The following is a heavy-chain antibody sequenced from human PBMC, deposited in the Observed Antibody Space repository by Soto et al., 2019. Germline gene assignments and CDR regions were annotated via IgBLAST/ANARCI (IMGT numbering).Heavy chain of an antibody. V-gene: IGHV4-39*01. CDR1: GGSISSSSYY. CDR3: ARHLTGHSSSWYEGHHFQH. Sequence: QLQLQESGPGLVKPSETLSLTCTVSGGSISSSSYYWGWIRQPPGKGLEWIGSIYYSGSTYYNPSLKRRVTISVDTSKNQFSLKLSSVTAADTAVYYCARHLTGHSSSWYEGHHFQHWGQGTLVTVSS. J-gene: IGHJ1*01. D-gene: IGHD6-13*01. CDR2: IYYSGST.